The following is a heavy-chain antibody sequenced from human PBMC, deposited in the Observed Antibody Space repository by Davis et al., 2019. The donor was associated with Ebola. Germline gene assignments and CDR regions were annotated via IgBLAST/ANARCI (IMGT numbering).Heavy chain of an antibody. CDR1: GFTFSSSG. V-gene: IGHV3-30*18. J-gene: IGHJ6*04. CDR2: ISYDGSNK. Sequence: SLTLSCAAPGFTFSSSGMHWVRQAPGKGLEWVAVISYDGSNKYYADSVKGRFTISRDNSKNTLYLQMNSLRAEDTAVYYCAKVPPHYSYYYYYAMDVWGKGTTVTVSS. CDR3: AKVPPHYSYYYYYAMDV. D-gene: IGHD4-11*01.